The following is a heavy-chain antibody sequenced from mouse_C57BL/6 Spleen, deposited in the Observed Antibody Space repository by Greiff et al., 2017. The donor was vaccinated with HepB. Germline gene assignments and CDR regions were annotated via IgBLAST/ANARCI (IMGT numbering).Heavy chain of an antibody. D-gene: IGHD3-2*02. J-gene: IGHJ4*01. CDR3: ARRSSGYSAMDY. Sequence: DVMLVESGGGLVKPGGSLKLSCAASGFTFSDYGMHWVRQAPEKGLEWVAYISSGSSTIYYADTVKGRFTISRDNAKNTLFLQMTSLRSEDTAMYYCARRSSGYSAMDYWGQGTSVTVSS. CDR2: ISSGSSTI. V-gene: IGHV5-17*01. CDR1: GFTFSDYG.